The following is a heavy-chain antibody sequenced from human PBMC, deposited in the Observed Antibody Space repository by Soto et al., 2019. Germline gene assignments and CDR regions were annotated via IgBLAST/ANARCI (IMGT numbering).Heavy chain of an antibody. Sequence: PGESLKISFAASGFTFSSYAMSWVRQAPGKGLEWVSAISGSGGSTYYADSVKGRFTISRDNSKNTLYLQMNSLRAEDTAVYYCAKEYCSGGSCPGAFDIWGQGTMVTVSS. D-gene: IGHD2-15*01. CDR2: ISGSGGST. CDR3: AKEYCSGGSCPGAFDI. CDR1: GFTFSSYA. V-gene: IGHV3-23*01. J-gene: IGHJ3*02.